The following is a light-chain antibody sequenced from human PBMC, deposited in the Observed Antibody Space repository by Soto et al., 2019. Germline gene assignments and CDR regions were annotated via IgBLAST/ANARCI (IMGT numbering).Light chain of an antibody. CDR1: QSISSN. J-gene: IGKJ2*01. Sequence: EILLTQSQATLSVSPGERVTVSCRASQSISSNLAWYQQRPGQAPTLLVYGASTRATGVPDRFSGDRSGTEFTLTISSLQSEDIAVYFCQQYKDWPPYTVGQGTKLEI. V-gene: IGKV3-15*01. CDR3: QQYKDWPPYT. CDR2: GAS.